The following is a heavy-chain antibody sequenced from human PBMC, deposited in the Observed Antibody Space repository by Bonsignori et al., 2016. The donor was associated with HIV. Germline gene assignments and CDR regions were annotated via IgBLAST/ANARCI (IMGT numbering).Heavy chain of an antibody. Sequence: ASVKVSCKASGYTFTSYDINWVRQATGQGLEWMGWMNPNSGNTGYAQKFQGRVTMTRNTSISTAYMELSSLRSEDTAVYYCARGITMVRGVMRYYMDVWGKGTTVTVSS. CDR1: GYTFTSYD. D-gene: IGHD3-10*01. CDR3: ARGITMVRGVMRYYMDV. CDR2: MNPNSGNT. V-gene: IGHV1-8*01. J-gene: IGHJ6*03.